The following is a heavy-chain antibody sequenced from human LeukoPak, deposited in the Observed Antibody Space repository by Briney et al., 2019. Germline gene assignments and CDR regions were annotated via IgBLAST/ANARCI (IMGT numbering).Heavy chain of an antibody. CDR1: GFSFVNYG. CDR3: AREGSSPPYYYYYMDV. CDR2: IRYDGNYK. Sequence: GGSLRLSCAASGFSFVNYGMHWVHQAPGKGLDWVAFIRYDGNYKYYGDSVKGRFTISRDNSKNTVYLQMNSLRVEDTAVYYCAREGSSPPYYYYYMDVWGIGTTVTVSS. D-gene: IGHD6-6*01. V-gene: IGHV3-30*02. J-gene: IGHJ6*03.